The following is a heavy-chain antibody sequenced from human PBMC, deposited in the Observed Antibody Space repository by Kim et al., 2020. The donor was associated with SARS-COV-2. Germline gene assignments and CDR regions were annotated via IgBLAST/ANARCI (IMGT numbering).Heavy chain of an antibody. CDR3: ARVGLCSGGSCYPGYY. J-gene: IGHJ4*02. V-gene: IGHV4-31*02. Sequence: SLKSRVTISVNTSKNQFSLKLISVTAADTAVYYCARVGLCSGGSCYPGYYWGQGTLVTVSS. D-gene: IGHD2-15*01.